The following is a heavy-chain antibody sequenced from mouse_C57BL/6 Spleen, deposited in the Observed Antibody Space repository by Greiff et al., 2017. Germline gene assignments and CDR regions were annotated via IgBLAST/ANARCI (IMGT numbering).Heavy chain of an antibody. V-gene: IGHV1-62-2*01. CDR2: FYPGSGSL. J-gene: IGHJ1*03. Sequence: VQLQQSGAELVKPGASVKLSCKASGYTFTEYTIHWVKQRSGQGLEWIGWFYPGSGSLKYNEKFKDKATLTADQSSSTVYMELSRLTSEDSAVYFCARHAITTVGLDWYFDVWGTGTTVTVSS. CDR1: GYTFTEYT. CDR3: ARHAITTVGLDWYFDV. D-gene: IGHD1-1*01.